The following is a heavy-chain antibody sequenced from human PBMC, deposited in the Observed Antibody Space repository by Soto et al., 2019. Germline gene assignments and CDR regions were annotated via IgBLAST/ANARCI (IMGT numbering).Heavy chain of an antibody. CDR3: TTSLHYDILTGCIDY. D-gene: IGHD3-9*01. J-gene: IGHJ4*02. V-gene: IGHV3-15*07. CDR1: GFTFSNAW. Sequence: EVQLVESGGGLVKPGGSLRLSCTASGFTFSNAWMNWVRQAPGKGLEWVGLIKSKIDGETTDYAAPVKGRFTISRDDLKNTLYLQMNSLKTEDTAVYYCTTSLHYDILTGCIDYWGQGTLVTVSS. CDR2: IKSKIDGETT.